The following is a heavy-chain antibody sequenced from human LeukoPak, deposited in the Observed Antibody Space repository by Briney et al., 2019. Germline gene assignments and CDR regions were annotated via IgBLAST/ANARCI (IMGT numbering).Heavy chain of an antibody. CDR1: GLTFTDVW. CDR2: IKTKTEGGTI. J-gene: IGHJ4*02. V-gene: IGHV3-15*01. CDR3: ATHGGSWLNRYYFDY. D-gene: IGHD6-13*01. Sequence: GGSLRLSFAASGLTFTDVWVSWVRQAPGMGLEWLGHIKTKTEGGTIEYAAPVRGRFTISRDDSENMLYLQMSSLKIEDTAVYYCATHGGSWLNRYYFDYWGQGTLVTVSS.